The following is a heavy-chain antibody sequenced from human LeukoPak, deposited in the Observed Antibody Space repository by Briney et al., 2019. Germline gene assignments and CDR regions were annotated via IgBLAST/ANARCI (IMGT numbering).Heavy chain of an antibody. Sequence: KSGPTLVNPTQTLTLTCTFSGFSLTTSGMCVSWIRQPPGKALEWLARIDWDEDKYYSTSLKTRLTISKDTSKNQVVLKMANLDPVETATYFCARVGCGNSPNYFDYWGQGILVTVSS. CDR2: IDWDEDK. V-gene: IGHV2-70*11. D-gene: IGHD4-23*01. CDR1: GFSLTTSGMC. J-gene: IGHJ4*02. CDR3: ARVGCGNSPNYFDY.